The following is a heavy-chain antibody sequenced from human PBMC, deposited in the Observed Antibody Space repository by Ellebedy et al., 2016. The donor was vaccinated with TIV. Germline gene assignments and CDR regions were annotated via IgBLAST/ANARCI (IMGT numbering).Heavy chain of an antibody. J-gene: IGHJ4*02. Sequence: ASVKVSCXASGGTFSSYAISWVRQAPGQGLEWMGWISAYNGNTNYAQKLQGRVTMTTDTSTSTAYMELRSLRSDDTAVYYCARDPSWLTFDYWGQGTLVTVSS. CDR2: ISAYNGNT. D-gene: IGHD6-19*01. V-gene: IGHV1-18*01. CDR3: ARDPSWLTFDY. CDR1: GGTFSSYA.